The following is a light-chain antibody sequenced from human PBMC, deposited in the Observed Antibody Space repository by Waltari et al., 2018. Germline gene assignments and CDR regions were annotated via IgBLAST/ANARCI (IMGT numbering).Light chain of an antibody. Sequence: SYVLTQPPSVSVAPGETASVPCVGDNIGSTSVHWYQQKPGQAPMLVIYYDNARPAGIPGRFSGSKAGDTATLTISRGEAGDEADDYCQVWDSSVDRRVFGAGTKGTV. CDR2: YDN. CDR3: QVWDSSVDRRV. V-gene: IGLV3-21*04. J-gene: IGLJ1*01. CDR1: NIGSTS.